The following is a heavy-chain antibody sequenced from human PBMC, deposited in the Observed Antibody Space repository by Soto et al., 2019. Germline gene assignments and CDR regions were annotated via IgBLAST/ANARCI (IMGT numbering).Heavy chain of an antibody. CDR1: GGTFSSYA. D-gene: IGHD4-17*01. Sequence: QVQLVQSGAEVKKPGSSVKVSCKASGGTFSSYAISWVRQAPGQGLEWMGGIIPIFGTANYAQKFQGRVTITADESTSTAYMELSSLRSEDTAVYYCTRSTTVTHYGGNWFDPWGQGTLVTVSS. CDR2: IIPIFGTA. V-gene: IGHV1-69*12. J-gene: IGHJ5*02. CDR3: TRSTTVTHYGGNWFDP.